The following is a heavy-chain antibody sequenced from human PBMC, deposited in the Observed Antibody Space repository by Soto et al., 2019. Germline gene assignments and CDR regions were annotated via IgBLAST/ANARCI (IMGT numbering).Heavy chain of an antibody. J-gene: IGHJ5*02. Sequence: GASVKVSCKASGYTFTSYGISWVRQAPGKGLEWMGGFDPEDGETIYAQKFQGRVTMTRNTSISTAYMELSSLRSEDTAVYYCAREHYGNSAWFDPWGQGTLVTVSS. CDR3: AREHYGNSAWFDP. D-gene: IGHD3-10*01. CDR1: GYTFTSYG. CDR2: FDPEDGET. V-gene: IGHV1-8*02.